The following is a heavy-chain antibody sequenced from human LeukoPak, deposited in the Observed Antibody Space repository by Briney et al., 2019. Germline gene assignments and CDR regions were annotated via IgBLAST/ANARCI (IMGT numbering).Heavy chain of an antibody. V-gene: IGHV1-69*05. Sequence: ASVKVSCKASGGTFSSYAISWVRQAPGQGLEWMGRIIPIFGTANYAQKFQGRVTITTDESTSTAYMELSSLRSEDTAVYYCARGPTMVRGGRWFDPWGQGTLVTVSS. J-gene: IGHJ5*02. CDR3: ARGPTMVRGGRWFDP. D-gene: IGHD3-10*01. CDR1: GGTFSSYA. CDR2: IIPIFGTA.